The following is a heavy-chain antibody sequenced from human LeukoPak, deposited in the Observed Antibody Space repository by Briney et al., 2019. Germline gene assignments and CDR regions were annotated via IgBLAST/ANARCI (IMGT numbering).Heavy chain of an antibody. CDR2: ISGSGSTI. CDR1: GFTFSDHH. D-gene: IGHD4-11*01. CDR3: ARENSNNYYYYMDV. J-gene: IGHJ6*03. Sequence: KPGGSLRLSCAASGFTFSDHHMSWIRQAPGKGLEWVSYISGSGSTIYYADAVKGRFTISRDNAKNSLYLQMNSLRAEDTAVYYCARENSNNYYYYMDVWGKGTTVTVSS. V-gene: IGHV3-11*01.